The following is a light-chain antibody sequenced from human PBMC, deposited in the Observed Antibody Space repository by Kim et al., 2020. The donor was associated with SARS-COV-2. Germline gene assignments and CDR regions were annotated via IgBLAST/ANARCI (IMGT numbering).Light chain of an antibody. Sequence: QSALTQPPSASGSPGQSVTISCTGTSSDVGGYNYVSWYQQHPGKAPKLMIYEVSKRPSGVPDRFSGSKSGNTASLTVSGLQAEDEADYYCSSYAAISHFVFATGTKVTVL. CDR3: SSYAAISHFV. V-gene: IGLV2-8*01. CDR1: SSDVGGYNY. CDR2: EVS. J-gene: IGLJ1*01.